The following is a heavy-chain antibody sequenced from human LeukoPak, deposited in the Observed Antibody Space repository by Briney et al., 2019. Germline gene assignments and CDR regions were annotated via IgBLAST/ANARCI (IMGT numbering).Heavy chain of an antibody. Sequence: QSGGSLRLSCAASGFTFDDYAMHWVRQAPGKGLEWVSGISWNSGSIGYADSVKGRFTISRDNSKNTLYLQMNSLRAEDTAVYYCAKVRSPRIVVVINPPDYWGQGTLVTVSS. D-gene: IGHD3-22*01. V-gene: IGHV3-9*01. CDR3: AKVRSPRIVVVINPPDY. CDR2: ISWNSGSI. J-gene: IGHJ4*02. CDR1: GFTFDDYA.